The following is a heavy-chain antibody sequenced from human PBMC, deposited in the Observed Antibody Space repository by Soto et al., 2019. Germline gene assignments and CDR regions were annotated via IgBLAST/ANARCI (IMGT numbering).Heavy chain of an antibody. CDR2: IRSKAYGGTT. CDR1: GFTFGDYA. Sequence: PGGSLRLSCTASGFTFGDYAMSWFRQAPGKGLEWVGFIRSKAYGGTTEYAASVKGRFTISRDDSKSIAYLQMNSLKTEDTAVYYCTRDREPVAGYYYYYGMDVWGQGTTVTVSS. J-gene: IGHJ6*02. CDR3: TRDREPVAGYYYYYGMDV. V-gene: IGHV3-49*03. D-gene: IGHD6-19*01.